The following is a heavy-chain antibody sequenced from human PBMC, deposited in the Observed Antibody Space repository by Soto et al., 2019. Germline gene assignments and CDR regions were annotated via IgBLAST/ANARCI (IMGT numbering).Heavy chain of an antibody. CDR1: GGSISSGGYY. J-gene: IGHJ4*02. V-gene: IGHV4-31*03. CDR3: ARFANENHFDY. D-gene: IGHD1-1*01. Sequence: SEALSLTCTVSGGSISSGGYYWSWIRQHPGKGLEWIGYIYYSGSTYYNPSLKSRVTISVDTSKNQFSLKLSSVTAADTAVYYCARFANENHFDYWGQGTLVTVSS. CDR2: IYYSGST.